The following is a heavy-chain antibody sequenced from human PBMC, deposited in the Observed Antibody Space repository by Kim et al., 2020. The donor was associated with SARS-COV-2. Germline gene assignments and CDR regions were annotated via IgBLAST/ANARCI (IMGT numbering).Heavy chain of an antibody. CDR3: ARPSIQGYSSGWYGY. CDR2: IDPSDSYT. J-gene: IGHJ4*02. D-gene: IGHD6-19*01. Sequence: GESLKISCKGSGYSFTSYWISWVRQMPGKGLEWMGRIDPSDSYTNYSPSFQGHVTISADKSISTAYLQWSSLKASDTAMYYCARPSIQGYSSGWYGYWGQGTLVTVSS. V-gene: IGHV5-10-1*01. CDR1: GYSFTSYW.